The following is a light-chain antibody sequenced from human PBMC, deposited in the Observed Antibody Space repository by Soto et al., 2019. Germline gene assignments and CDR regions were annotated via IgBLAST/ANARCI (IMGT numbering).Light chain of an antibody. CDR3: QQRSNWPPWT. CDR2: DAS. CDR1: QSVRAY. Sequence: EIVLTQSPETXSXXPXXXXXXXXRASQSVRAYLAWYQQKPGQAPRLLIYDASNRATGIPARFSGSGSGTDFTLTISSLEPEDFAVYYCQQRSNWPPWTFGQGTKVDIK. J-gene: IGKJ1*01. V-gene: IGKV3-11*01.